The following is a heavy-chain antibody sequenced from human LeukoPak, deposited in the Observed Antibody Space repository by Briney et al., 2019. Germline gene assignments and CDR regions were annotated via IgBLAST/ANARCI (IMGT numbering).Heavy chain of an antibody. J-gene: IGHJ4*02. D-gene: IGHD2-2*01. CDR3: ARRDIVVVPAAFDY. CDR2: INHSGST. V-gene: IGHV4-34*01. Sequence: SETLSLTCAVYGGSFSGYYWSWIRQPPGKGLEWIGEINHSGSTNYNPSLKSRVTISVDTSKNQFSLKLRSVTAADTAVYYCARRDIVVVPAAFDYWGQGTLVTVSS. CDR1: GGSFSGYY.